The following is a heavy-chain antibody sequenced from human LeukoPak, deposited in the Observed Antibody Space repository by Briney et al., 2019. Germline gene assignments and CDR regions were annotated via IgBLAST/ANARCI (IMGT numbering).Heavy chain of an antibody. J-gene: IGHJ6*03. D-gene: IGHD3-10*01. CDR2: IYYSGST. CDR1: GGSISSYY. V-gene: IGHV4-59*08. Sequence: SETLSLTCTVSGGSISSYYWSWIRQPPGKGLEWIGYIYYSGSTNCNPSLKSRVTISVDTSKNQFSLKLSSVTAADTAVYYCARVRYYYYYYMDVWGKGTTVTVSS. CDR3: ARVRYYYYYYMDV.